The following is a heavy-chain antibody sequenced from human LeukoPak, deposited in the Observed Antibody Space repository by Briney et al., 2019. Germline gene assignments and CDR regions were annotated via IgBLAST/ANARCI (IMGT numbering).Heavy chain of an antibody. J-gene: IGHJ4*02. D-gene: IGHD1-26*01. V-gene: IGHV4-38-2*02. CDR3: ARSTVGATQKFDY. CDR2: NNHSGST. Sequence: SETLSLTCTVSGYSISSGYYWGWIRQPSGKGLEWIGSNNHSGSTYYNPSLKSRVTISVDTSKNQFSLKLSSVTAADTAVYYCARSTVGATQKFDYWGQGTLVTVSS. CDR1: GYSISSGYY.